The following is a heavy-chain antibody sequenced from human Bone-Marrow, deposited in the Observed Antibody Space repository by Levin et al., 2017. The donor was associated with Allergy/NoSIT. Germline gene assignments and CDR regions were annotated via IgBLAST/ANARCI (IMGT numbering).Heavy chain of an antibody. Sequence: SETLSLTCNVSGGSISDYYWSWIRQPPGKGLEWIGYIYYSGNSNYNPSLKSRVTISLDTSKNQFSLKLSSVTAADTAVYYCARDEGIATGGFDYWGQGTLVTVSS. D-gene: IGHD6-13*01. CDR2: IYYSGNS. CDR3: ARDEGIATGGFDY. J-gene: IGHJ4*02. V-gene: IGHV4-59*01. CDR1: GGSISDYY.